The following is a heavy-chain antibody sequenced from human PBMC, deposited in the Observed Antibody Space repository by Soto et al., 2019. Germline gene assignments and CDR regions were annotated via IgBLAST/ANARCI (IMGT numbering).Heavy chain of an antibody. CDR3: ARDAPMVRGVIDY. D-gene: IGHD3-10*01. CDR1: GFTFSSYS. V-gene: IGHV3-21*01. Sequence: GGSLRLSCAASGFTFSSYSMNWVRQAPGKGLEWVSSISSRSSYIYYADSVKGRFTISRDNAKNSLYLQMNSLRAEDTAVYYCARDAPMVRGVIDYWGQGTLVTVSS. CDR2: ISSRSSYI. J-gene: IGHJ4*02.